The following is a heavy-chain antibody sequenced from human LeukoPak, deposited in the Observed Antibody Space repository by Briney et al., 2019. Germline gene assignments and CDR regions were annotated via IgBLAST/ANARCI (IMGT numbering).Heavy chain of an antibody. J-gene: IGHJ4*02. Sequence: SVKVSCKASGGTFSSYTISWVRQAPGQGLEWMGRIIPILGIANYAQKFQGRVTITADKSTSTAYMELSSLRPEDTAVYYCARDRGITMVRGVKSNSFDYWGQGTLVTVSS. CDR1: GGTFSSYT. V-gene: IGHV1-69*04. CDR2: IIPILGIA. D-gene: IGHD3-10*01. CDR3: ARDRGITMVRGVKSNSFDY.